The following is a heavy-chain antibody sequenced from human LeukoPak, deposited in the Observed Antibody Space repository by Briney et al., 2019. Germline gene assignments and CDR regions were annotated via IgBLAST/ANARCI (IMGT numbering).Heavy chain of an antibody. J-gene: IGHJ4*02. CDR3: ARAQTYGDSRLLLDY. V-gene: IGHV3-20*04. D-gene: IGHD4-17*01. CDR1: GFTFGNYG. Sequence: GGSLRLSCAASGFTFGNYGMSWVRQAPGKGLEWVSGINWNGGSTGYADSVEGRFTISIDNAKNSQYLQMNSLRVEDTALYYCARAQTYGDSRLLLDYWGQGTLVTVSS. CDR2: INWNGGST.